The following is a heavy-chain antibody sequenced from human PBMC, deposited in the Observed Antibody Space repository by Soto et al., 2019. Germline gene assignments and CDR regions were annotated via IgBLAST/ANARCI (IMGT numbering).Heavy chain of an antibody. CDR3: AREREIQLWLTPGYYFDY. CDR2: MNPNSGNT. Sequence: GASVKVSCKASGYTFTSYDINWVRQATGQGLEWMGWMNPNSGNTGYAQKFQGRVTITADESTSTAYMELSSLRSEDTAVYYCAREREIQLWLTPGYYFDYWGQGTLVTVSS. CDR1: GYTFTSYD. D-gene: IGHD5-18*01. V-gene: IGHV1-8*01. J-gene: IGHJ4*02.